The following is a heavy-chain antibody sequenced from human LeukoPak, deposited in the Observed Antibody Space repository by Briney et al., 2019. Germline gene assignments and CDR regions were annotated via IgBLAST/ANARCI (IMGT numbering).Heavy chain of an antibody. CDR3: ARVLLPRAFDY. Sequence: SETLSLTCTVSGGSISSSSYYWGWIRQPPGKGLEWIGSIYYSGSTYYNPSLKSRVTISVDTSKNQFSLKLSSVTAADTAVYYCARVLLPRAFDYWGQGTLVTVSS. V-gene: IGHV4-39*07. CDR2: IYYSGST. CDR1: GGSISSSSYY. D-gene: IGHD2-15*01. J-gene: IGHJ4*02.